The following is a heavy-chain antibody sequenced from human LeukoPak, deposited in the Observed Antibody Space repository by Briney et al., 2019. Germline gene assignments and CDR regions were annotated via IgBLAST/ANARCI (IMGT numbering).Heavy chain of an antibody. CDR1: GFTFSTYA. CDR3: AKHTGGYCSSPPDF. V-gene: IGHV3-23*01. J-gene: IGHJ4*02. Sequence: GGSLGLSCAASGFTFSTYAMSWVRQAPGKGLEWVSSFSGSGVTAYYADSVRGRFTISRDNSKNTPYLHMNSLTAEDTAIYYCAKHTGGYCSSPPDFWGQGTLVTVSS. D-gene: IGHD6-13*01. CDR2: FSGSGVTA.